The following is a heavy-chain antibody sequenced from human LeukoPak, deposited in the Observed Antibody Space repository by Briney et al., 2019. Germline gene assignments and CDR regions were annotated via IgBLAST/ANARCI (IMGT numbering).Heavy chain of an antibody. CDR3: TAVDGNIWYLHYYYAMDV. Sequence: GGSLRLPCAASGFTFSNAWMSWVRQAPGKGLEWVGHIKSETDGGTTDYAAPVKGRFTISRDDSKSTLYLQMNSLKTEDTALYYCTAVDGNIWYLHYYYAMDVWGQGTTVTVSS. V-gene: IGHV3-15*01. CDR2: IKSETDGGTT. D-gene: IGHD6-13*01. J-gene: IGHJ6*02. CDR1: GFTFSNAW.